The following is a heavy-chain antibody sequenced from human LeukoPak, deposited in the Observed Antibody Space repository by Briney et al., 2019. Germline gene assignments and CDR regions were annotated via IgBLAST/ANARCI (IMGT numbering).Heavy chain of an antibody. CDR3: AKDPGASVSGFYMDV. CDR1: GFTFRNYG. J-gene: IGHJ6*03. Sequence: GGSLRLSCAASGFTFRNYGMHWVRQATGKGLEWVSFIWSDGNNRFYADSVKGRFTISRDNSKNILYLQMDTLRAGDTAPYYCAKDPGASVSGFYMDVWGKGTTVIVSS. V-gene: IGHV3-30*02. CDR2: IWSDGNNR. D-gene: IGHD2-8*02.